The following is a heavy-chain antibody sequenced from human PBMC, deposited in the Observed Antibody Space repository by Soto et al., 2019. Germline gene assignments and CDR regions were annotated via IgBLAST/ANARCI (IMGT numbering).Heavy chain of an antibody. CDR1: GGSISSGGYS. Sequence: NPSETLSLTXAVSGGSISSGGYSWSWIRQPPGKGLEWIGYIYHSGSTYYNPSLKSRVTISVDRSKNQFSLKLSSVTAADTAVYYCARGDCSGGSCYGRRNWFDPWGQGTLVTVSS. CDR2: IYHSGST. V-gene: IGHV4-30-2*01. J-gene: IGHJ5*02. D-gene: IGHD2-15*01. CDR3: ARGDCSGGSCYGRRNWFDP.